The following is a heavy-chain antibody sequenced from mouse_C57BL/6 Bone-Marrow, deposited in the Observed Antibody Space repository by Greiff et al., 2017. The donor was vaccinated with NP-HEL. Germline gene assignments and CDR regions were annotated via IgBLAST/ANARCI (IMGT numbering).Heavy chain of an antibody. Sequence: QVQLQQPGAELVMPGASVKLSCKASGYTFTGYWIEWVKQRPGHGLEWIGEILPGSGSTNYNEKFKGKATFTADTSSNTAYMQLSSLTTEDSAIYYCARQITTVVATYWYFDVWGTGTTVTVSS. D-gene: IGHD1-1*01. V-gene: IGHV1-9*01. CDR1: GYTFTGYW. CDR3: ARQITTVVATYWYFDV. J-gene: IGHJ1*03. CDR2: ILPGSGST.